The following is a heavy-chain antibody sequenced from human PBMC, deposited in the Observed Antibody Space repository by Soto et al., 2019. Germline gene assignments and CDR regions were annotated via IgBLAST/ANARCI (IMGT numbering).Heavy chain of an antibody. CDR2: ISYDGSNT. V-gene: IGHV3-30*18. CDR1: GFTFSSYG. CDR3: AKEGGLSGSYYISGSSYVDY. D-gene: IGHD1-26*01. Sequence: QVQLVESGGGVVQPGRSLRLSCAASGFTFSSYGMHWVRQAPGKGLEWVAIISYDGSNTYYADSVKGRFTISRDNSKNTLHLQMNSLRAADTSVYYCAKEGGLSGSYYISGSSYVDYWGPGTLVTVSS. J-gene: IGHJ4*02.